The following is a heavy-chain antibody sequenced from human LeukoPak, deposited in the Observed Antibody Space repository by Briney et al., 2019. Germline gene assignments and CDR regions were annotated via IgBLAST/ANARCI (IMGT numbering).Heavy chain of an antibody. D-gene: IGHD4-17*01. CDR3: AREEGTNGDYDY. V-gene: IGHV4-30-4*01. CDR2: IYYSGST. J-gene: IGHJ4*02. CDR1: GGSISSSSYY. Sequence: EPSETLSLTCTVSGGSISSSSYYWSWIRQPPGKGLEWIGYIYYSGSTYYNPSLKSRVTISVDTSKNQFSLKLSSVTAADTAVYYCAREEGTNGDYDYWGQGTLVTVSS.